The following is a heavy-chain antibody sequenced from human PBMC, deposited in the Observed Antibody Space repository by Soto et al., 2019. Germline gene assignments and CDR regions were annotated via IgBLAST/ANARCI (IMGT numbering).Heavy chain of an antibody. D-gene: IGHD1-26*01. CDR1: AYSISSSNW. V-gene: IGHV4-28*01. J-gene: IGHJ4*02. Sequence: QVQLQESGPGLVKPSDTLSLTCAVSAYSISSSNWWGWIRQPPGKGLEWIGYIYYGGTTYYNPSLKSRVTMSVDTSKNQFSLKLTSVTAVDTAVYYCARREIQGPIDYWGQGTLVTVSS. CDR2: IYYGGTT. CDR3: ARREIQGPIDY.